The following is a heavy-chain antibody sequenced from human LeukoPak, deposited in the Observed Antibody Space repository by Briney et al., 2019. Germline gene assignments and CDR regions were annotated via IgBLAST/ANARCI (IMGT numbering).Heavy chain of an antibody. Sequence: SETLSLTCAVSGGSISSGGYSWSWIRQPPGKGLEWIGYIYHSGSTYYNPSLKSRVTISVDRSKNQFSLKLSSVTAADTAVYYCARRGDYLDYWGQGTLVTVSS. J-gene: IGHJ4*02. CDR2: IYHSGST. D-gene: IGHD4-17*01. CDR1: GGSISSGGYS. CDR3: ARRGDYLDY. V-gene: IGHV4-30-2*01.